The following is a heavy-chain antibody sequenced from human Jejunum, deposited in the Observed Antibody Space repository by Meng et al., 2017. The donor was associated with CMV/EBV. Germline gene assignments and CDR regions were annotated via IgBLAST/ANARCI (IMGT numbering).Heavy chain of an antibody. J-gene: IGHJ4*02. Sequence: GFSFSSYAMYWVRQSPGKGLECVAIISIYGRNEYYADSVKGRFTISRDDSKNTVYLEMNNLKPDDTAIYYCARQQGYFDSTMAYFDSWGQGTLVTVSS. CDR3: ARQQGYFDSTMAYFDS. V-gene: IGHV3-30*03. D-gene: IGHD2/OR15-2a*01. CDR2: ISIYGRNE. CDR1: GFSFSSYA.